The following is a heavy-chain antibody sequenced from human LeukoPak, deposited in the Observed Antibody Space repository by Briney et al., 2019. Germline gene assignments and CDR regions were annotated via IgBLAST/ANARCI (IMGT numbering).Heavy chain of an antibody. Sequence: GASVKVSCKASGYTFTSYYIYWVRQAPGQGLEWMGIINPSGGRTSYAQRFQGRVTMTRDTSTSTLYMELSSLTSEDTAVYFCAGSAGYSYGRTDYWGQGTLVTVSS. CDR2: INPSGGRT. CDR1: GYTFTSYY. CDR3: AGSAGYSYGRTDY. J-gene: IGHJ4*02. V-gene: IGHV1-46*01. D-gene: IGHD5-18*01.